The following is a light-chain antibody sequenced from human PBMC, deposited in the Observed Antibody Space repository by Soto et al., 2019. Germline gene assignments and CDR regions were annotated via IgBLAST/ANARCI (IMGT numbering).Light chain of an antibody. CDR3: QQRTNWLT. CDR2: DAS. J-gene: IGKJ4*01. V-gene: IGKV3-11*01. CDR1: QSLSSY. Sequence: EIVLTQSPATLSLSPGERATLSCRASQSLSSYLAWYQQKPGQAPRLLIYDASNRATGIPARFSGSGSGTEFTLTISSLEPEDFAVYYCQQRTNWLTFGGGTKVEIK.